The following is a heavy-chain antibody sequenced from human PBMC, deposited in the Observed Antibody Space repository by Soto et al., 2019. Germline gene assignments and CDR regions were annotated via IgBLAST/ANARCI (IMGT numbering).Heavy chain of an antibody. CDR1: GYTFTNYY. Sequence: QVQLVQSGAEVKKPGASMKVSCKASGYTFTNYYIYWVRQAPGQGLEWMGWIYPTDGGTNYAQKFQGRGTMTRDTSISTAYMELSRLSSDDTAVYYCASGRDRGSSESSFDYWGQGTLVTVSS. CDR3: ASGRDRGSSESSFDY. V-gene: IGHV1-2*02. J-gene: IGHJ4*02. CDR2: IYPTDGGT. D-gene: IGHD6-6*01.